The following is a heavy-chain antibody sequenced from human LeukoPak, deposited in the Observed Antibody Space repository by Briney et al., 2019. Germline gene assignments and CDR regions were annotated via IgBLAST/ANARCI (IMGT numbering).Heavy chain of an antibody. Sequence: SETLSLTCTVSGGSISSSSYYWGWIRQPPGKGLEWIGSIYYSGSTYYNPSLKSRVTISVDTSKNQFSLKLSSVTAADTAVYYCARDRVVFITGTTGGFDYWGQGTLVTVSS. D-gene: IGHD1-20*01. CDR2: IYYSGST. V-gene: IGHV4-39*02. CDR3: ARDRVVFITGTTGGFDY. CDR1: GGSISSSSYY. J-gene: IGHJ4*02.